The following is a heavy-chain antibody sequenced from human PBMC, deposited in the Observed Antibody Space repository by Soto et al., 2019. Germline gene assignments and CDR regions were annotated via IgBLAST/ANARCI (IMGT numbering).Heavy chain of an antibody. J-gene: IGHJ3*02. Sequence: GGSLILSCAASGFTFSSYAMSWVRQAPGKGLEWVSAISGSGGSTYYADSVKGRFTISRDNSKNTLYLQMNSLRAEDTAVYYCAKDIGQWSDAFDIWGQGTMVTVSS. CDR3: AKDIGQWSDAFDI. CDR2: ISGSGGST. V-gene: IGHV3-23*01. CDR1: GFTFSSYA. D-gene: IGHD6-19*01.